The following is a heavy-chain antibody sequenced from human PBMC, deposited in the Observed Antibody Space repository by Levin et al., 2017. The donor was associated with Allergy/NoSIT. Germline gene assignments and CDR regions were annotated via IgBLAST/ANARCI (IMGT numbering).Heavy chain of an antibody. J-gene: IGHJ6*02. V-gene: IGHV3-7*01. CDR3: AKSGSGRYMDV. Sequence: GGSLRLSCAASGFTFSNYWMSWVRQAPGKGLEWVANISPDGSEKYYVDSVKGRFTFSRDNAKNSLYLQMNSLRADDTAVYYCAKSGSGRYMDVWGQGTTVTVSS. D-gene: IGHD3-10*01. CDR2: ISPDGSEK. CDR1: GFTFSNYW.